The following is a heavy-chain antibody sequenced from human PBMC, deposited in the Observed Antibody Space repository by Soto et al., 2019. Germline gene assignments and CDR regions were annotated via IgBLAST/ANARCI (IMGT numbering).Heavy chain of an antibody. D-gene: IGHD5-12*01. J-gene: IGHJ5*02. V-gene: IGHV4-59*01. CDR3: ARSGWLQFTT. CDR2: IYYSGST. CDR1: GGSISSYY. Sequence: LSLTCTVSGGSISSYYWSWIRQPPGKGLEWIGYIYYSGSTNYNPSLKSRVTISVDTSKNQFSLKLSSVTAADTAVYYCARSGWLQFTTWGQGTLVTVSS.